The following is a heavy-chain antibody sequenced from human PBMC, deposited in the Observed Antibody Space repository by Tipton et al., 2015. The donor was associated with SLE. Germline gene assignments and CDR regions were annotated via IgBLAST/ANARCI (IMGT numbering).Heavy chain of an antibody. D-gene: IGHD2-15*01. CDR2: INHSGST. V-gene: IGHV4-34*01. Sequence: TLSLPCAVYGGSFSGYYWSWIRQPPGKGLEWIGEINHSGSTNYNPSLKSRVTISVDTSKDQFSLKLSSVTAADTAVYYCARGLGVVVAVAFDIWGQGTMVTVSS. CDR1: GGSFSGYY. J-gene: IGHJ3*02. CDR3: ARGLGVVVAVAFDI.